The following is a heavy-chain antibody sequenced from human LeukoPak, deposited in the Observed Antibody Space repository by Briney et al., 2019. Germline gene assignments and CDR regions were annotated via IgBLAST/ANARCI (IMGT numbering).Heavy chain of an antibody. CDR2: IGRSGGGT. Sequence: GGSLRLSCAASAFAFSTYAMSWVRQAPGKGLEWVSVIGRSGGGTYYADSVKGRFTISRDNSKNTLCLQMNSLRAEDTAVYYCVEVDGYPSNYYGMDVWGQGTTVTVSS. CDR3: VEVDGYPSNYYGMDV. D-gene: IGHD5-18*01. CDR1: AFAFSTYA. J-gene: IGHJ6*02. V-gene: IGHV3-23*01.